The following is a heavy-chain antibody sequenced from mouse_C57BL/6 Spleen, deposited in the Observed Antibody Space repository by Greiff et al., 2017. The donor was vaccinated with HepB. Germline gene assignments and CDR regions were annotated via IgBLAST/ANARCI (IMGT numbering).Heavy chain of an antibody. V-gene: IGHV1-47*01. D-gene: IGHD2-5*01. CDR1: GYTFTTYP. CDR2: FHPYNDDT. Sequence: FQLQQSGAELVKPGASVKMSCKASGYTFTTYPIEWMKQNHGKSLEWIGNFHPYNDDTKYNEKFKGKATLTVEKSSSTVYLELSRLTSDDSAVYYCAIAYYSNHYAMDYWGQGTSVTVSS. J-gene: IGHJ4*01. CDR3: AIAYYSNHYAMDY.